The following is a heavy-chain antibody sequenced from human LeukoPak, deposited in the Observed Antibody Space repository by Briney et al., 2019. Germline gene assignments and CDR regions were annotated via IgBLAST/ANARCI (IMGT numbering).Heavy chain of an antibody. CDR1: GFIFRNYD. Sequence: GGSLRLSCAASGFIFRNYDMNWVRQAPGKGLEWVSSISSSSSYIYYADSVKGRFTISRDNAKNSLYLQMNSLRAEDTAVYYCARLTTTVTTPFDYWGQGTLVTVSS. V-gene: IGHV3-21*01. J-gene: IGHJ4*02. D-gene: IGHD4-17*01. CDR2: ISSSSSYI. CDR3: ARLTTTVTTPFDY.